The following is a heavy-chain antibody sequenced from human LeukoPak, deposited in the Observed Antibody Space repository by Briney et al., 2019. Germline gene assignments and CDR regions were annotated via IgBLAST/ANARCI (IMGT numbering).Heavy chain of an antibody. CDR3: ARGPTVTTEVVCDY. J-gene: IGHJ4*02. CDR1: GGTFSSYA. D-gene: IGHD4-17*01. Sequence: SVKVSCKASGGTFSSYAISWVRQAPGQGLEWMGRIIPILGIANYAQKFQGRVTITADKSTSTAYMELSSLRSEDTAVYYCARGPTVTTEVVCDYWGQGTLVTVSS. V-gene: IGHV1-69*04. CDR2: IIPILGIA.